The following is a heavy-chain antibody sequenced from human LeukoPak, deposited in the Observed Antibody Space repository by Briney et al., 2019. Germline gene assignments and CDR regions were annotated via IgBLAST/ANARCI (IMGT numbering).Heavy chain of an antibody. V-gene: IGHV7-4-1*02. CDR2: IDTTTGNP. J-gene: IGHJ4*02. D-gene: IGHD6-19*01. CDR1: GYPFSAHF. Sequence: GASVKVSCKASGYPFSAHFLNWVRQAPGQGLEWMGNIDTTTGNPRYAQDFTGRFVFSLDTSVSTAYLQISSLKAEDTAVYYCARESSGWPDYWGQGTLVTVSS. CDR3: ARESSGWPDY.